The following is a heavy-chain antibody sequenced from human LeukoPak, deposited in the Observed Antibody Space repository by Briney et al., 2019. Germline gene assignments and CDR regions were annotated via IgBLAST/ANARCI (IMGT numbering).Heavy chain of an antibody. J-gene: IGHJ5*02. D-gene: IGHD3-16*01. V-gene: IGHV3-23*01. CDR2: SGPTGAT. CDR1: GFMFRTSA. Sequence: GGSLRLSCAASGFMFRTSAMNWVRQAPGRGLEWVSASGPTGATFYADSVEGRFTTSRDDSTNTLYLQMTSLRADDTAMYYCARKTPGIHPYDSWGLGTPVIASP. CDR3: ARKTPGIHPYDS.